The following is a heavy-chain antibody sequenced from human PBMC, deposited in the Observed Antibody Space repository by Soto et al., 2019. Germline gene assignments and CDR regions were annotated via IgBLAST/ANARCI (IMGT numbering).Heavy chain of an antibody. CDR2: ISWNSGSI. V-gene: IGHV3-9*01. CDR1: GFTFDDYA. Sequence: SLRLSCAASGFTFDDYAMHWVRQAPGKGLEWVSGISWNSGSIGYADSVKGRFTISRDNAKNSLYLQMNSLRAEDTALYYCAKDQGYSSSWYYFDYWGQGTLVTVSS. CDR3: AKDQGYSSSWYYFDY. D-gene: IGHD6-13*01. J-gene: IGHJ4*02.